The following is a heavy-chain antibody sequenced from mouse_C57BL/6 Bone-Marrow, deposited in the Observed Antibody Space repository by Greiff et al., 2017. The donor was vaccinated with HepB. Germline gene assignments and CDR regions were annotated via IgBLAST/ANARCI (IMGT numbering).Heavy chain of an antibody. CDR2: IYPGSGST. J-gene: IGHJ2*01. CDR1: GYTFTSYW. CDR3: ARGWLLRFLDY. Sequence: VQLQQPGAELVKPGASVKMSCKASGYTFTSYWITWVKQRPGQGLEWIGDIYPGSGSTNYNEKFKGKATLTADKSSSTAYMELRSLTSEDSAVYFCARGWLLRFLDYWGQGTTLTVSS. V-gene: IGHV1-55*01. D-gene: IGHD2-3*01.